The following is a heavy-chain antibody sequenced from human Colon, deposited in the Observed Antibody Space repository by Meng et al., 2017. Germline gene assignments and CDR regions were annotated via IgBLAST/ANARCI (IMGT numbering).Heavy chain of an antibody. D-gene: IGHD1-26*01. Sequence: QVQLVQSGAEVKKPGASVKVSCKVSGYTFTTYDINWIRQATGQGLEWMGWMNPNSGNTDYAQKFQGRVTMTRNTSISTAYMELSSLRSEDTAVYYCARVGGAYSPFDYWGQGTLVTVSS. CDR1: GYTFTTYD. J-gene: IGHJ4*02. V-gene: IGHV1-8*01. CDR3: ARVGGAYSPFDY. CDR2: MNPNSGNT.